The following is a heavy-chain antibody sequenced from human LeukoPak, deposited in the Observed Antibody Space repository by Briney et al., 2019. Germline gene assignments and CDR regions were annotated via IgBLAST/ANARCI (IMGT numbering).Heavy chain of an antibody. D-gene: IGHD4-17*01. J-gene: IGHJ4*02. Sequence: GGSLRLLYAVSGFTFSTYAMRWVRQAPGKGLEWVSVMSGSGDRTFYADSVKGRFTISRDNSKNTLYLQMNSLTGEDTAVYYCAKTVNIGPGDPFDNWGQRALVTVSS. CDR3: AKTVNIGPGDPFDN. CDR1: GFTFSTYA. V-gene: IGHV3-23*01. CDR2: MSGSGDRT.